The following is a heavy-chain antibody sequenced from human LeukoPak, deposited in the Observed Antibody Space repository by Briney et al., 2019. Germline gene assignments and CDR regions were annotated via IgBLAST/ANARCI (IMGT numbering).Heavy chain of an antibody. CDR2: IRYDGSNK. J-gene: IGHJ6*03. D-gene: IGHD4-17*01. CDR1: GFTFSSYG. CDR3: ARGDYGDYLSYYYYMDV. V-gene: IGHV3-30*02. Sequence: PSGGSLRLSCAASGFTFSSYGMHWVRQAPGKGLEWVAFIRYDGSNKYYADSVRGRFTISRDNAKNTLYLQMNSLRAEDTAVYYCARGDYGDYLSYYYYMDVWGKGTTVTISS.